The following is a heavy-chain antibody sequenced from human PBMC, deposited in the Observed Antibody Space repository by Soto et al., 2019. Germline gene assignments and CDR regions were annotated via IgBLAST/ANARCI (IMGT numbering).Heavy chain of an antibody. Sequence: QVQLVQSGAEVKKPGSSVKVSCKASGGTFSSYAISWVRQAPGQGLEWMGGIIPIFGTANYAQKFQGRVTITSDESTSTAYMELSSLRSEDTAVYYCARGYCSGGSCYSRYYYYYGMDVCGQGTTVTVSS. CDR2: IIPIFGTA. CDR1: GGTFSSYA. D-gene: IGHD2-15*01. V-gene: IGHV1-69*01. J-gene: IGHJ6*02. CDR3: ARGYCSGGSCYSRYYYYYGMDV.